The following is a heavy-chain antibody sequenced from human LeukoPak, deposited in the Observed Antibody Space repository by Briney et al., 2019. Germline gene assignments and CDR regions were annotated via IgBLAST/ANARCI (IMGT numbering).Heavy chain of an antibody. Sequence: GASVKVSCKVSGYTLTELSMHWVRQAPGKGLEWMGGFDPEDGETIYAQKFQGRVTMTEDTSTDTAYMELSSLRSEDTAVYYCASTRMAEYQLYYYYYYGMDVWGQGTTVTVSS. CDR2: FDPEDGET. CDR3: ASTRMAEYQLYYYYYYGMDV. V-gene: IGHV1-24*01. D-gene: IGHD2-2*01. CDR1: GYTLTELS. J-gene: IGHJ6*02.